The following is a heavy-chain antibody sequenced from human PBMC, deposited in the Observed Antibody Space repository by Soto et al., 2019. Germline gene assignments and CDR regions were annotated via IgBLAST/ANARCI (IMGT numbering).Heavy chain of an antibody. CDR3: AKDYYYSRSGSYSPYYLDY. Sequence: QVYLVESGGGVVQPGRSLRLSCAVSGFTFPNFAMHWVRQVPGKGLEWVALISSDGSNRYYADSVKGRVTISRDNSKNTLYLQMNSLRTEDTAVFFFAKDYYYSRSGSYSPYYLDYWGQGTLVTVSS. V-gene: IGHV3-30*18. D-gene: IGHD3-10*01. J-gene: IGHJ4*02. CDR1: GFTFPNFA. CDR2: ISSDGSNR.